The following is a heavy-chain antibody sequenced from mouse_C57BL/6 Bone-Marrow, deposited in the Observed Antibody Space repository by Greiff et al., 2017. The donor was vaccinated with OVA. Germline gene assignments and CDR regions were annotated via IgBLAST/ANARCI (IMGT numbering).Heavy chain of an antibody. CDR1: GFSLTSYG. V-gene: IGHV2-2*01. J-gene: IGHJ1*03. CDR3: ASRCSPDWYFDV. CDR2: IWSGGST. D-gene: IGHD1-1*01. Sequence: QVQLQQSGPGLVQPSQSLSITCTVSGFSLTSYGVHWVRQSPGKGLEWLGVIWSGGSTDYNAAFISRLSISKDNAKSQVFFKMNSLQADDTAIYYCASRCSPDWYFDVWGTGTTVTVSS.